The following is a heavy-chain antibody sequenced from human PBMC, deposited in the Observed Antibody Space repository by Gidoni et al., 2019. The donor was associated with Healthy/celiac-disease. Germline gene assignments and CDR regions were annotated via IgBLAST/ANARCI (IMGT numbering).Heavy chain of an antibody. D-gene: IGHD3-3*01. CDR3: ARMRRGSGYRQMNYYYYGMDV. CDR1: GFSLSTSGMC. Sequence: QVTLRESGPALVKPTQTLTLTCTFSGFSLSTSGMCVSWIRQPPGKALEWLARIDWDDDKYYSTSLKTRLTISKDTSKNQVVLTMTNMDPVDTATYYCARMRRGSGYRQMNYYYYGMDVWGQGTTVTVSS. J-gene: IGHJ6*02. V-gene: IGHV2-70*15. CDR2: IDWDDDK.